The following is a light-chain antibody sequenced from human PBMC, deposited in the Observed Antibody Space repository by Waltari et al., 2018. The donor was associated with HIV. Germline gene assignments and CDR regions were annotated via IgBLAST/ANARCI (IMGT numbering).Light chain of an antibody. CDR2: GAS. V-gene: IGKV3-15*01. Sequence: EIVMTQSPVTLSVSPGERATLSCRASQSVSSKLAWYQQKPGQPPRLLIYGASTRATGIPTRFSGSGSGTEFTLTISSLQSEDFAVYFCQQFDKWPLTFGGGTKVEI. CDR3: QQFDKWPLT. J-gene: IGKJ4*01. CDR1: QSVSSK.